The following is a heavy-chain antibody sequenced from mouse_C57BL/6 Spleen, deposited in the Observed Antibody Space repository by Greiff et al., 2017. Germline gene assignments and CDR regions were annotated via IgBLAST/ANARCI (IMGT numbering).Heavy chain of an antibody. D-gene: IGHD1-1*01. V-gene: IGHV1-43*01. J-gene: IGHJ4*01. CDR1: GYSFTGYY. CDR2: INPSTGGT. CDR3: ARGGRYPMDY. Sequence: VQLQQSGPELVKPGASVKISCKASGYSFTGYYMHWVKQSSEKSLEWIGEINPSTGGTSYNQKFKGKATLTVDKSSSTAYMQLKSLTSEDSAVYYCARGGRYPMDYWGQGTSVTVSS.